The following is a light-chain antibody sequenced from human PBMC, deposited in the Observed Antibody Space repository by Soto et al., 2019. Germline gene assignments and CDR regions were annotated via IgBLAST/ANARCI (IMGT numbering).Light chain of an antibody. J-gene: IGLJ1*01. CDR3: SSYRNSSTLYV. CDR2: EVS. CDR1: SSDVGGYKY. Sequence: QSALTQPASVSGSPGQSITISCTGTSSDVGGYKYVSWYQQHPGKAPKLMIYEVSNRPSGVSNRFSGSKSGNTASLTISGLQAEDEGDYHCSSYRNSSTLYVFGTGTKVTVL. V-gene: IGLV2-14*01.